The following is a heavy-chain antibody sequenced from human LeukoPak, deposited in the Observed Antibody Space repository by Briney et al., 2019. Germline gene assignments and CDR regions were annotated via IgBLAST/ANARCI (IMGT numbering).Heavy chain of an antibody. Sequence: GGSLRLSCAASGFTFSTYAMHWVRQAPGKGLEWVALISYDGSNKYYADSVKGRFTISRDNSKNTLYLQMNSLRAEDTAVYYCASVTRMDVWGQGTTVTVSS. CDR3: ASVTRMDV. V-gene: IGHV3-30-3*01. D-gene: IGHD3-16*02. CDR1: GFTFSTYA. CDR2: ISYDGSNK. J-gene: IGHJ6*02.